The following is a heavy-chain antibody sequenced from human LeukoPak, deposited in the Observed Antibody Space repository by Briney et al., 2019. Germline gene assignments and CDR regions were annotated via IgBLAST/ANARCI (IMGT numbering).Heavy chain of an antibody. CDR3: ARERSIVATFDY. Sequence: GGSLRLSCAASGFTFSSYGMHWVRQAPGKGLEWVAVIWYDGSNKYYADSVKGRFTISGDNSKNTLYLQMNSLRAEDTAVYYCARERSIVATFDYWGQGTLVTVSS. CDR2: IWYDGSNK. V-gene: IGHV3-33*01. J-gene: IGHJ4*02. D-gene: IGHD5-12*01. CDR1: GFTFSSYG.